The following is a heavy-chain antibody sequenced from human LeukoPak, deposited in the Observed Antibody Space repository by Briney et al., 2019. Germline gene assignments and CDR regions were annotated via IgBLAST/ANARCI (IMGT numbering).Heavy chain of an antibody. CDR1: GYSFTSYW. CDR2: IYPGDSDT. Sequence: GESLKISCKGSGYSFTSYWIGWVRQMPGKGLEWMGIIYPGDSDTRYSPSFQGQVTISADKSISTAYLQWSSLKASDTAMYYCARRLSSKVVVPAASDNWFDPWGQGTLVTVPS. V-gene: IGHV5-51*01. CDR3: ARRLSSKVVVPAASDNWFDP. D-gene: IGHD2-2*01. J-gene: IGHJ5*02.